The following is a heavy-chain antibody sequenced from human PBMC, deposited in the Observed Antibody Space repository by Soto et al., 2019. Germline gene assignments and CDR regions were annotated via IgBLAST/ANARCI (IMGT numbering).Heavy chain of an antibody. CDR3: ARGVDYDILTGYYTNWFDP. CDR1: GGSFSGYY. CDR2: INHSGST. Sequence: QVQLQQWGAGLLKPSETLSLTCAVYGGSFSGYYWSWIRQPPGKGLEWIGEINHSGSTNYNPSLKSRGTISVDTSKNQFSLKLSSVTAADTAVYYCARGVDYDILTGYYTNWFDPWGQGTLVTVSS. V-gene: IGHV4-34*01. J-gene: IGHJ5*02. D-gene: IGHD3-9*01.